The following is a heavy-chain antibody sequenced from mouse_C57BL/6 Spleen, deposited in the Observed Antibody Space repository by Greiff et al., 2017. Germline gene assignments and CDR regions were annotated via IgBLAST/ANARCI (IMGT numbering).Heavy chain of an antibody. V-gene: IGHV1-50*01. D-gene: IGHD4-1*01. J-gene: IGHJ4*01. CDR1: GYTFTSYW. CDR3: ARGLGRYAMGY. CDR2: IDPSDSYT. Sequence: QVQLQQPGAELVKPGASVKLSCKASGYTFTSYWMPWVKQRPGQGLEWIGEIDPSDSYTNYNQKFKGKATLTVDTSSSTAYMQLSSLTSEDSAVYYCARGLGRYAMGYWGQGTSVTVSS.